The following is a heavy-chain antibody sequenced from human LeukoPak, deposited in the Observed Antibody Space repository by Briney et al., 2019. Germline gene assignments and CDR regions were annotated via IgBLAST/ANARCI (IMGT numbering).Heavy chain of an antibody. CDR1: GFTFSSYG. CDR2: ISYDGSNK. Sequence: PGRSLRLYCAASGFTFSSYGMHWVRQAPGKGLEWVAVISYDGSNKYYADSVKGRFTISRDNSKNTLYLQMNSLRAEDTAVYYCAKDVSYSSGWYRTNWFDPWGQGTLVTVSS. J-gene: IGHJ5*02. D-gene: IGHD6-19*01. V-gene: IGHV3-30*18. CDR3: AKDVSYSSGWYRTNWFDP.